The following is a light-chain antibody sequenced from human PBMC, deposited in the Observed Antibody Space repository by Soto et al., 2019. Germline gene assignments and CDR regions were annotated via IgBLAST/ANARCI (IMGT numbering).Light chain of an antibody. Sequence: QSVLTQPPSVSGAPGQRVTISCTGSSSNIGAGYDVHWYQQHPGKAPKVMIYEVSNRPSGVSNRFSGSKSGNTASLTISGLQAEDEADYYCSSYRSIGSLVFGTGTKVTVL. CDR3: SSYRSIGSLV. J-gene: IGLJ1*01. V-gene: IGLV1-40*01. CDR2: EVS. CDR1: SSNIGAGYD.